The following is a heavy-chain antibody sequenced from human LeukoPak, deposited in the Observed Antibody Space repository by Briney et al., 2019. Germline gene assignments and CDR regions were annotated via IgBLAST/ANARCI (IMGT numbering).Heavy chain of an antibody. Sequence: GGSLRLSCAASGFTFSSYAVTWVRQAPGKGLEWVSSIGTHGTTTYYADSVKGRFTISRDDSKNTLYLQMYSLRADGTAVYYCAKDLRYMDVWGKGTTVTVSS. CDR2: IGTHGTTT. V-gene: IGHV3-23*01. CDR1: GFTFSSYA. D-gene: IGHD3-10*01. CDR3: AKDLRYMDV. J-gene: IGHJ6*03.